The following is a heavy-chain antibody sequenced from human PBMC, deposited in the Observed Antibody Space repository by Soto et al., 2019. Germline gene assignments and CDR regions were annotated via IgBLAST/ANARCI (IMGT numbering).Heavy chain of an antibody. CDR1: GSSISSYY. Sequence: SETLSLTCTVSGSSISSYYLSWIRQPPGKGLEWIGYIYYSGSTNYNPSLKSRVTISVDTSKNQFSLKLSSVTAADTAVYYCGRHSRLWYYDSSGPLDVWGQGTTVTVSS. J-gene: IGHJ6*02. CDR3: GRHSRLWYYDSSGPLDV. CDR2: IYYSGST. D-gene: IGHD3-22*01. V-gene: IGHV4-59*08.